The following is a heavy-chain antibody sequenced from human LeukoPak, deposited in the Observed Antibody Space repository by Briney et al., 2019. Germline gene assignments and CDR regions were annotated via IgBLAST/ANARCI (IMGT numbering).Heavy chain of an antibody. J-gene: IGHJ3*02. CDR1: GGSISSYY. CDR2: IKHDGSEQ. Sequence: PSETLSLTCSVSGGSISSYYWSWIRQPPGKGLEWVANIKHDGSEQIYVDSVKGRFTISRDNAKDSVYLQMNSLRAEDTAVYYCASVDDLDAFAMWGQGTMVIVFS. V-gene: IGHV3-7*01. CDR3: ASVDDLDAFAM. D-gene: IGHD5-12*01.